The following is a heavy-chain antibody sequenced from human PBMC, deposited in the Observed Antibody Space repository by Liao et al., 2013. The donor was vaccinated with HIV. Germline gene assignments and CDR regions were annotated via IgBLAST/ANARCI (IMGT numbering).Heavy chain of an antibody. Sequence: QVQLQESGSGLVKPPETLSLTCTVSGGSLSTYYWSWIRQPPGKGLEWIGYIYYSGSTNYNPSLKSRVTISLDTSKSQFFLNLNSVTAADTAVYYCARGFWASGLDSWGQGTLVTVSS. CDR1: GGSLSTYY. CDR2: IYYSGST. CDR3: ARGFWASGLDS. J-gene: IGHJ4*02. D-gene: IGHD3-10*01. V-gene: IGHV4-59*12.